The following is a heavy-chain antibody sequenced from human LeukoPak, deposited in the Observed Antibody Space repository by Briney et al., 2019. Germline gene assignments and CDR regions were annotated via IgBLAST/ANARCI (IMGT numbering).Heavy chain of an antibody. D-gene: IGHD3-3*01. V-gene: IGHV1-2*06. Sequence: ASVKVSCKASNYTFTSYPISWVRQAPGQGLEWMGRINPNSGGTNYAQKFQGRVTMTRDTSISTAYMELSRLRSDDTAVYYCARVTIFGVGYYYYGMDVWGQGTTVTVSS. CDR2: INPNSGGT. J-gene: IGHJ6*02. CDR3: ARVTIFGVGYYYYGMDV. CDR1: NYTFTSYP.